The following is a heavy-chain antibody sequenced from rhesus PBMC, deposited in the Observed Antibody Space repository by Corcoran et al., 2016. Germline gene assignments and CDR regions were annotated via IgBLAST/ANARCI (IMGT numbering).Heavy chain of an antibody. V-gene: IGHV4-169*01. Sequence: QLQLQESGPGLVKPSETLSVTCAVSGGSISSSYWSWIRQAPGKGLEWIGYIYGSGSSTNHNPSLKSRVTLSVDTSKNQLSLKLSSVTTADTAVYYCARYSGGFDYWGQGVLVTVSS. CDR2: IYGSGSST. D-gene: IGHD6-37*01. CDR1: GGSISSSY. J-gene: IGHJ4*01. CDR3: ARYSGGFDY.